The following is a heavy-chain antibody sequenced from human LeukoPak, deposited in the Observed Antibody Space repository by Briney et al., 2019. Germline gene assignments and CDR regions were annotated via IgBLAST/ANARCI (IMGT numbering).Heavy chain of an antibody. D-gene: IGHD3-22*01. CDR2: IRFDGTNK. V-gene: IGHV3-30*02. J-gene: IGHJ4*02. CDR3: ALIPYYDTSGYADY. Sequence: GGSLRLSCAASGFTFSNYGMHWVRQAPGKGLEWVAFIRFDGTNKYYADSVKGRFTISRDNSKNTLYLQMNSLRAEDTAVYYCALIPYYDTSGYADYWGQGTLVTASS. CDR1: GFTFSNYG.